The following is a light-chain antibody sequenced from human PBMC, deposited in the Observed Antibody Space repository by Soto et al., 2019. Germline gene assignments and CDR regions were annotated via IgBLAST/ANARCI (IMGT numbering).Light chain of an antibody. Sequence: DIPLTQSPSSVSASVGDRVTITCQASQDISNYLHWHQQKPGKAPKALIHDASNLAIGVPSRFSGSGSGTDFTFTINSLQPEDIGTYYCQQYENLPSFGGGTKVEIK. V-gene: IGKV1-33*01. CDR1: QDISNY. J-gene: IGKJ4*01. CDR3: QQYENLPS. CDR2: DAS.